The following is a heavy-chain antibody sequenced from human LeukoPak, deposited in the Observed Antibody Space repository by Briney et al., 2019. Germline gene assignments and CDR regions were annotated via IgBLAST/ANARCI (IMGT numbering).Heavy chain of an antibody. CDR3: ARGDSYCSSTSCHRAFDI. J-gene: IGHJ3*02. CDR2: IYYSGST. D-gene: IGHD2-2*01. Sequence: PSETLSLTCTVSGGSISSYYWSWIRQPPGKGLEWIGYIYYSGSTNYNPSLKSRVTISVDTSKNQFSLKLSSVTAADTAVYYCARGDSYCSSTSCHRAFDIWGQGTMVTVSS. V-gene: IGHV4-59*01. CDR1: GGSISSYY.